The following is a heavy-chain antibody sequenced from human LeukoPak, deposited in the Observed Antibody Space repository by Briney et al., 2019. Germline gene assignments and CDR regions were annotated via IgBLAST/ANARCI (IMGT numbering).Heavy chain of an antibody. D-gene: IGHD2-15*01. CDR1: GFTFSSYW. Sequence: GRSLRLSCAASGFTFSSYWMSWVRQAPGKGLEWVANIKQDGSENYYVDSVKGRFTISRDNAKNSLYLQMNSLRAEDTAVYYCARDSAGRYYYYMDVWGKGTTVTVSS. V-gene: IGHV3-7*01. J-gene: IGHJ6*03. CDR3: ARDSAGRYYYYMDV. CDR2: IKQDGSEN.